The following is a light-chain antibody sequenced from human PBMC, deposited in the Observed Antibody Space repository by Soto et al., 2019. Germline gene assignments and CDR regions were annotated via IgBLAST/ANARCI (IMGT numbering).Light chain of an antibody. CDR3: LQFDDCPYT. V-gene: IGKV1D-13*01. Sequence: AIQLTQSPAALSPSPGDMATITCLACQGISSALAWFQQRPGRAPRRLIFDVSTRASGVPARFCGSRSGTDFTLNVSSVQAEDVGAYYCLQFDDCPYTFGQGTKVDIK. CDR1: QGISSA. CDR2: DVS. J-gene: IGKJ1*01.